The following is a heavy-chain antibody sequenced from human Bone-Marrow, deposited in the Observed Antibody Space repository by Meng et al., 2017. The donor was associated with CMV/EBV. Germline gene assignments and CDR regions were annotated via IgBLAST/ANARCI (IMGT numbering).Heavy chain of an antibody. Sequence: GGPLKIYCAASGFTFSSYSMNWVRQAPGRGLEWVSSISSSSSYIYYADSVKGRFTISRDNAKNSLYLQTNSLRAEDPVVYYCMAAAVVSFVPAHWGQGTLVTVSS. CDR3: MAAAVVSFVPAH. CDR1: GFTFSSYS. CDR2: ISSSSSYI. J-gene: IGHJ1*01. D-gene: IGHD6-13*01. V-gene: IGHV3-21*01.